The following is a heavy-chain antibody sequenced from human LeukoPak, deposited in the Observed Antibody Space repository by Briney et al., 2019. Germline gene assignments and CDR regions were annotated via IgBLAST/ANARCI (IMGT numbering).Heavy chain of an antibody. V-gene: IGHV4-59*01. CDR3: AREESDSSGYYYSWFDP. CDR1: GGSISSYY. D-gene: IGHD3-22*01. Sequence: SETLSLTCTVSGGSISSYYWSWIRRPPGKGLEWIGYIYYSGSTNYNPSLKSRVTISVDTSKNQFSLKLSSVTAADTAVYYCAREESDSSGYYYSWFDPWGQGTLVTVSS. CDR2: IYYSGST. J-gene: IGHJ5*02.